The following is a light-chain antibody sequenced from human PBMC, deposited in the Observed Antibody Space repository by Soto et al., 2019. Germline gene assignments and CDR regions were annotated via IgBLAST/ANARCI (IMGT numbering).Light chain of an antibody. CDR2: GSS. Sequence: QSVLTQPPSVSRAPGQRVTISCTGSSSNIGTHYDVHWYQQLPGTAPKLLIYGSSNRPSGVPDRFSGSKSGTSASLAITGLQAEDEADYYCQSYDSSLSGVVFGGGTKVTVL. CDR3: QSYDSSLSGVV. CDR1: SSNIGTHYD. J-gene: IGLJ2*01. V-gene: IGLV1-40*01.